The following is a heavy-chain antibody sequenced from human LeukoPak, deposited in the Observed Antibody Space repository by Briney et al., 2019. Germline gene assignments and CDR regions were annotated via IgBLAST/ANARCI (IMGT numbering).Heavy chain of an antibody. J-gene: IGHJ3*02. CDR2: MNPNSGNT. CDR1: GYSFTSYA. V-gene: IGHV1-8*01. CDR3: ARGLRTNLLSGAFDI. Sequence: ASVKVSCKASGYSFTSYAMNWVRQATGQGLEWMGWMNPNSGNTGYAQKFQGRVTMTRNTSISTAYMELSSLRSEDTAVYYCARGLRTNLLSGAFDIWGQGTMVTVSS. D-gene: IGHD3-3*01.